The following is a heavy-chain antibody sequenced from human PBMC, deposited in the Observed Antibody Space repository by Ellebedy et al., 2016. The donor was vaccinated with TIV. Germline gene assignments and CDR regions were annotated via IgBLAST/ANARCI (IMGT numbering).Heavy chain of an antibody. CDR3: TGDGGFL. V-gene: IGHV5-10-1*01. CDR1: GYNFTTYW. D-gene: IGHD3-10*01. CDR2: INPSDSST. J-gene: IGHJ4*02. Sequence: GESLKIPCEGSGYNFTTYWINWVRQMPGKGLEWMGKINPSDSSTNYSPSFQGHVTISTDNSISTAYLRWNNLQASDTAMYYCTGDGGFLWGQGTPVTVSS.